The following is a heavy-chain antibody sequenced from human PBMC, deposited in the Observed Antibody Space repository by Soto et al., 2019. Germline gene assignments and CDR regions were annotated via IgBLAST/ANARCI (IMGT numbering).Heavy chain of an antibody. CDR1: GFTFSSYA. CDR3: AKDKEYSYGSSYWYFDL. CDR2: ISGSGGST. J-gene: IGHJ2*01. D-gene: IGHD5-18*01. V-gene: IGHV3-23*01. Sequence: GGSLRLSCAASGFTFSSYAMSWVRQAPGKGLEWVSAISGSGGSTYYADSVKGRFTISRDNSKNTLYLQMNSLRAEDTAVYYCAKDKEYSYGSSYWYFDLWGRGTLVTVSS.